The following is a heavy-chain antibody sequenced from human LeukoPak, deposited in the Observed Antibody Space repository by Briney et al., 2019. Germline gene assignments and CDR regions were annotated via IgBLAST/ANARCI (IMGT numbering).Heavy chain of an antibody. CDR1: GGSISGYY. V-gene: IGHV4-34*01. Sequence: SETLSLTCTVSGGSISGYYWSWIRQPPGKGLEWIGEINHSGSTNYNPSLKSRVTISVDTSKNQFSLKLSSVTAADTAVYYCARRLYYYGSGSLDPWGQGTLVTVSS. CDR3: ARRLYYYGSGSLDP. CDR2: INHSGST. D-gene: IGHD3-10*01. J-gene: IGHJ5*02.